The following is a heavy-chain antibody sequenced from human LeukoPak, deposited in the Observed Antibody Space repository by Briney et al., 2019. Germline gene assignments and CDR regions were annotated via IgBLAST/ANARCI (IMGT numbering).Heavy chain of an antibody. V-gene: IGHV3-23*01. CDR1: GFTFSSHA. CDR2: ISGSGGNT. D-gene: IGHD2-15*01. J-gene: IGHJ4*02. Sequence: GGSLRLSCVASGFTFSSHAMCWVRQAPGKGLEWVSAISGSGGNTYFADSVKGRFSISRDISKNTLSLLMNSLRAEDTAVYYCAKARGSTSSLSIDSWGQGTLVTVSS. CDR3: AKARGSTSSLSIDS.